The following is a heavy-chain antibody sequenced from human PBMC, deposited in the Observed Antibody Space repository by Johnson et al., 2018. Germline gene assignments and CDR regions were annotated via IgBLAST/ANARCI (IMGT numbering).Heavy chain of an antibody. CDR3: ASHLSYLEAFYI. CDR2: LIPMFGTA. J-gene: IGHJ3*02. CDR1: GGTFSRHA. D-gene: IGHD3-10*01. V-gene: IGHV1-69*01. Sequence: QVQLVQSGAEVPKPGSSVKVSCKASGGTFSRHAISWVRQAPGQGLEWMGGLIPMFGTANSAQKFQGRVTITADESTSTAYMELSSLKSEDTAVYYWASHLSYLEAFYIWGQGTRVTVSS.